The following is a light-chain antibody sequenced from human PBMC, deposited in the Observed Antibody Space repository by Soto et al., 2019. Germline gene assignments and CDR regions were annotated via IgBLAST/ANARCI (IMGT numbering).Light chain of an antibody. V-gene: IGLV2-11*01. CDR1: SSDVGDYIY. CDR2: NVN. CDR3: SSYTSTNTPVV. Sequence: QSALTQPRSVSGSPGQSVTISCTGTSSDVGDYIYVSWYQQHPGKAPKLMIYNVNKRPSGVPDRFSGSKSGNTASLRISGLQPEDEADYYCSSYTSTNTPVVFGTGTKVTVL. J-gene: IGLJ1*01.